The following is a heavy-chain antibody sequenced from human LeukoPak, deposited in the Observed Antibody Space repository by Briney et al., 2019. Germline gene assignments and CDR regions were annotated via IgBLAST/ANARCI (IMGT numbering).Heavy chain of an antibody. CDR2: INPNSGGT. V-gene: IGHV1-2*02. J-gene: IGHJ5*02. Sequence: ASVTVSCKASGYTFTGYYMHWVRQAPGQGLEWMGWINPNSGGTNYAQKFQGRVTMTRDTSISTAYMELSRLRSDDTAVYYCASPDVLRYFDWSDNWFDPWGQGTLVTVSS. D-gene: IGHD3-9*01. CDR3: ASPDVLRYFDWSDNWFDP. CDR1: GYTFTGYY.